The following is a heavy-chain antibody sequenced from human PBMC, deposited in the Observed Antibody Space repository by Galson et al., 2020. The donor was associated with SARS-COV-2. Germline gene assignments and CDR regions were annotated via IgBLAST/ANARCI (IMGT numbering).Heavy chain of an antibody. CDR1: GFSLSDTRMG. V-gene: IGHV2-26*01. D-gene: IGHD5-12*01. J-gene: IGHJ4*02. CDR3: ARTSATMTFHN. CDR2: IFSSDDT. Sequence: SGPTLVKPTETLTLTCTVSGFSLSDTRMGVTWIRQPPGKALEWLAHIFSSDDTSYTTSLKSRLTISQDTSKGQVVLTMANMDPVDTATYYCARTSATMTFHNWGQGALVTVSS.